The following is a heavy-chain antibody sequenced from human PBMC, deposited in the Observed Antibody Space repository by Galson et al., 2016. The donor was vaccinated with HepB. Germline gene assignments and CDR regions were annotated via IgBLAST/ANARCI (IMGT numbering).Heavy chain of an antibody. D-gene: IGHD1-14*01. CDR2: IFHNGSP. CDR1: GGSISSYY. J-gene: IGHJ6*02. Sequence: SETLSLTCTVSGGSISSYYWSWIRQPPGKGLEWIGYIFHNGSPNYFPSLKSRVTISLDASKNQFSLKLISVTAADTAVYYCARITPLLHYAMDVWGQGTTVTVSS. CDR3: ARITPLLHYAMDV. V-gene: IGHV4-59*01.